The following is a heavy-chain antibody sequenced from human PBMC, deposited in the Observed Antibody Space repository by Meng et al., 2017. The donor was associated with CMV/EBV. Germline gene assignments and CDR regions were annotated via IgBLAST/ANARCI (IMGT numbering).Heavy chain of an antibody. Sequence: ASVKVSCKASGYTFTGYYMHWVRQAPGQGLEWMGWINLNSGGTNYAQKFQGRVTMTRDTSISTAYMELSRLRSDDTAVYYCASGSRDSVYYYYGMDVWGQGTTVTVSS. V-gene: IGHV1-2*02. CDR1: GYTFTGYY. CDR2: INLNSGGT. D-gene: IGHD2-15*01. CDR3: ASGSRDSVYYYYGMDV. J-gene: IGHJ6*02.